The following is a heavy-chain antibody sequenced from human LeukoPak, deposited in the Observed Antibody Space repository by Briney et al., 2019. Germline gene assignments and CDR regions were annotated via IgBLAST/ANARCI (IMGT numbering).Heavy chain of an antibody. Sequence: PSETLSLTCAVYGGSFSGYYWSWIRQPPGKGLEWIGEINHSGSTNYNPSLKSRVTISVDTSKNQFSLKLSSVTAADTAVYYCARGGGMKYSSSWRWFDPWGQGTLVTVSS. V-gene: IGHV4-34*01. D-gene: IGHD6-13*01. CDR3: ARGGGMKYSSSWRWFDP. CDR2: INHSGST. J-gene: IGHJ5*02. CDR1: GGSFSGYY.